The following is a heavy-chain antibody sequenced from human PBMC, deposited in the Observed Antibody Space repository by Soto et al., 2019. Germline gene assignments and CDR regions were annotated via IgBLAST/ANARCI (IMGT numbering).Heavy chain of an antibody. CDR1: GGTFSSYA. V-gene: IGHV1-69*13. CDR3: AKDLKRHRYYYDSSGYSYYYYYYMDV. D-gene: IGHD3-22*01. CDR2: IIPIFGTA. J-gene: IGHJ6*03. Sequence: GASVKVSCKASGGTFSSYAISWVRQAPGQGLEWMGGIIPIFGTANYAQKFQGRVTITADESTSTAYMELSSLRSEDTAVYYCAKDLKRHRYYYDSSGYSYYYYYYMDVWGKGTTVTVSS.